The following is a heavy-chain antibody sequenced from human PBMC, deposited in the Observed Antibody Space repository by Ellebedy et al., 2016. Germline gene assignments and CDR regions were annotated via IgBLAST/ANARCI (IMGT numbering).Heavy chain of an antibody. CDR1: GYTFTSYD. D-gene: IGHD3-10*01. CDR3: ARDVGESLWFGTRYYYYGMDV. J-gene: IGHJ6*02. V-gene: IGHV1-8*01. Sequence: ASVKVSXXASGYTFTSYDINWVRQATGQGLEWMGWMNPNSGNTGYAQKFQGRVTMTTDTSTSTAYMELRSLRSDDTAVYYCARDVGESLWFGTRYYYYGMDVWGQGTTVTVSS. CDR2: MNPNSGNT.